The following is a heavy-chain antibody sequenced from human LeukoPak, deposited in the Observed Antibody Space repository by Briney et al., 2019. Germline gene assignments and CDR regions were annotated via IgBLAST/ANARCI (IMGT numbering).Heavy chain of an antibody. CDR1: GFTVSSNY. Sequence: GGSLRLSRTASGFTVSSNYMSWVRQAPGKGLEWVSVIYSGGSTFYADSVKGRFTISRDNSKNTLYLQMNSPRAEDTAVYYCARLRSRAYWGQGTLVTVSS. CDR2: IYSGGST. V-gene: IGHV3-53*01. D-gene: IGHD3-10*01. J-gene: IGHJ4*02. CDR3: ARLRSRAY.